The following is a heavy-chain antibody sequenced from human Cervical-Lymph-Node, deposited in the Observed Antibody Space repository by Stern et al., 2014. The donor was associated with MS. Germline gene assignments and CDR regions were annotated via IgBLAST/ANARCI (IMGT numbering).Heavy chain of an antibody. Sequence: QVQLQESGPGLVKPSETLSLTCTVSGGSLSGFYWHWVRQPPGQGLEWIGSTYYGGTSNNNPSLKSRVTISEDRSKNHIVLKLTSVTATDTAVYFCAREEIEPLFYLEYWGQGILVTVSS. CDR2: TYYGGTS. V-gene: IGHV4-59*12. CDR1: GGSLSGFY. D-gene: IGHD3-22*01. J-gene: IGHJ4*02. CDR3: AREEIEPLFYLEY.